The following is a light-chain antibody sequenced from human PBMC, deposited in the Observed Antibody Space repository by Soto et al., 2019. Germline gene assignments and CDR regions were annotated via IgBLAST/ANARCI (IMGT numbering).Light chain of an antibody. V-gene: IGKV3-11*01. Sequence: EIVLTQSPATLSLSPGERATLSCRASQSVSSYLAWYQRKPGQAPRLLIYDASNRATGIPARFSGSGSGTDFTLTISSLQSEDFAVYFCQQYNYWPTFGQGTRLEIK. J-gene: IGKJ5*01. CDR2: DAS. CDR1: QSVSSY. CDR3: QQYNYWPT.